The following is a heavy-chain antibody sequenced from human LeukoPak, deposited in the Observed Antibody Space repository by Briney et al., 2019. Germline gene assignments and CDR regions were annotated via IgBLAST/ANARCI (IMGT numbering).Heavy chain of an antibody. CDR2: IYYSGST. V-gene: IGHV4-39*02. J-gene: IGHJ4*02. D-gene: IGHD6-19*01. CDR1: GFSLSTSGMC. Sequence: SGPALVKPTQTLTLTCTFSGFSLSTSGMCVSWIRQPPGKGLEWIGSIYYSGSTYYNPSLKSRVTISVDTSKNQFSLKLSSVTAADTAVYYCARELSLAVAGLEFDYWGQGTLVTVSS. CDR3: ARELSLAVAGLEFDY.